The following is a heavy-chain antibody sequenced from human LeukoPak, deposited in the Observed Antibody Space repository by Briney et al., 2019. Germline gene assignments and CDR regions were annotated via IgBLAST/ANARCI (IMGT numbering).Heavy chain of an antibody. CDR1: GFAFSNYA. J-gene: IGHJ4*02. CDR3: ARARRDCSGGTCFSYYFDN. Sequence: GGSLRLSCAASGFAFSNYAIHWVRQAPGKGLECVSAISSIEGRIYYANSVKGRFTISRDNSKNMVFLQMGSLRAEDMAVYYCARARRDCSGGTCFSYYFDNWGQGTLVTVSP. D-gene: IGHD2-15*01. V-gene: IGHV3-64*01. CDR2: ISSIEGRI.